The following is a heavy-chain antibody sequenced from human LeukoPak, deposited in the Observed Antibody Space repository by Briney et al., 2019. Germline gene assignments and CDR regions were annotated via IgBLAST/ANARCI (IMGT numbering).Heavy chain of an antibody. V-gene: IGHV3-21*01. J-gene: IGHJ4*02. D-gene: IGHD5-24*01. Sequence: GGSLRLSCAASGFTSSSYSMNWVRQAPGKGLEWVSSISSSSSYIYYADSVKGRFTISRDNAKNSLYLQMNSLRAEDTAVYYCARDMAAEMATITSVDYWGQGTLVTVSS. CDR1: GFTSSSYS. CDR3: ARDMAAEMATITSVDY. CDR2: ISSSSSYI.